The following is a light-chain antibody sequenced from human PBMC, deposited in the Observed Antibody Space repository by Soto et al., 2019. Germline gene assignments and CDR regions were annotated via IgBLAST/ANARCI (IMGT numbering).Light chain of an antibody. CDR2: AAS. CDR3: QQIYAAPVT. J-gene: IGKJ1*01. Sequence: DIQMTQSPPSLYAAVGDRVTITCRASQSIFRTLNWYQQKPGKAPKLLIYAASNLQSGVPSRFSGSESGTDIILTISSLQAEDFATYYCQQIYAAPVTFGQGTKVEIK. V-gene: IGKV1-39*01. CDR1: QSIFRT.